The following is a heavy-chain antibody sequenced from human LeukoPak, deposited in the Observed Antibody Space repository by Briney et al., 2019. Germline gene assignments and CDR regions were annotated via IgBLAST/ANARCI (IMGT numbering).Heavy chain of an antibody. CDR2: LNRDGSVR. CDR1: GFTFSSYA. CDR3: ARDSASCRGCAFDV. V-gene: IGHV3-7*01. J-gene: IGHJ3*01. Sequence: AGRSLRLSCAASGFTFSSYAMHWVRQAPGKGLEWVANLNRDGSVRNYVDSVKGRFTISRDNAKNSLYLQMNSLRAEDTAVFYCARDSASCRGCAFDVWGHGTLVTVSS. D-gene: IGHD2-2*01.